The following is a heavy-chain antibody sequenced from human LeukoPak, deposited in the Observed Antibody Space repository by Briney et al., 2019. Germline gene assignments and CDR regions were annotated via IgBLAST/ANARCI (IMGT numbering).Heavy chain of an antibody. CDR1: GFTFSTYS. Sequence: GGSLRLSCAASGFTFSTYSMNWVRQAPGKGLEWVSSISSSSSYMYYADSVKGRFTISRDNAKNSLYLQMNSLRAEDTAVYYCVKGPTVSKRGYFDYWGQGTLVTVSS. CDR2: ISSSSSYM. CDR3: VKGPTVSKRGYFDY. J-gene: IGHJ4*02. D-gene: IGHD4-17*01. V-gene: IGHV3-21*01.